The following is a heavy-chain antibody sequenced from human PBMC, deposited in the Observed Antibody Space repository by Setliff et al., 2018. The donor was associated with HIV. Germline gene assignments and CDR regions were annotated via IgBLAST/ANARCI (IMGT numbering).Heavy chain of an antibody. J-gene: IGHJ4*02. CDR1: GGSISSHY. V-gene: IGHV4-4*07. D-gene: IGHD3-10*01. CDR3: ARVGYHGSGRYSFDY. Sequence: SETLSLTCTVSGGSISSHYWSWIRQPAGKGLEWIGRLHLSGDTNYNPSLKSRVTISADTSKNQFSLNLSSVTAAETAVYYCARVGYHGSGRYSFDYWGQGTLVTVSS. CDR2: LHLSGDT.